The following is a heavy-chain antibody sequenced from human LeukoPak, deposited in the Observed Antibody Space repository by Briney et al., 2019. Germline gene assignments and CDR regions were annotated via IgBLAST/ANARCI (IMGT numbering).Heavy chain of an antibody. J-gene: IGHJ3*02. D-gene: IGHD1-26*01. CDR1: GFIFSSYP. CDR2: IWYDGSSQ. V-gene: IGHV3-33*06. Sequence: GGSLRLSCAASGFIFSSYPIHWVRQAPGKGLEWVAVIWYDGSSQYYGESVKGRFTISRDNFKNTLYLQMNSLRADDTAVYYCAKDLGLGGSPGPFEIWGQGTMVTVSS. CDR3: AKDLGLGGSPGPFEI.